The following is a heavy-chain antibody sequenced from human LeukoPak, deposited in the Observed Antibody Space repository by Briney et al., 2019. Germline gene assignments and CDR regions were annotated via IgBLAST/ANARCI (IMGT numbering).Heavy chain of an antibody. Sequence: SETPSLTRALHRGSPSGSNSCSMPHPPQEGVGWVGEINHSGSTNYNPSLKSRVTISVDTSKNQFSLKLSSVTAADTAVYYCARQATPVGATIDYWGQGTLVTVSS. CDR3: ARQATPVGATIDY. CDR2: INHSGST. CDR1: RGSPSGSN. J-gene: IGHJ4*02. V-gene: IGHV4-34*01. D-gene: IGHD1-26*01.